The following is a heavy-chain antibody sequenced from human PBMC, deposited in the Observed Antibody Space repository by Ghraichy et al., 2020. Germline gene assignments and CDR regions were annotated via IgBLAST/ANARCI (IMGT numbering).Heavy chain of an antibody. CDR3: AKFGSYYHSGMDV. CDR1: GFTFSTYG. J-gene: IGHJ6*02. D-gene: IGHD3-10*01. CDR2: INGDGGTT. Sequence: GGSLRLSCAASGFTFSTYGMSWVRQAPGKGLEWVSTINGDGGTTYYAASVKGRFTISRDNSKNTVYLQVNSLRDEDTAVYYCAKFGSYYHSGMDVWGQGTTVTVSS. V-gene: IGHV3-23*01.